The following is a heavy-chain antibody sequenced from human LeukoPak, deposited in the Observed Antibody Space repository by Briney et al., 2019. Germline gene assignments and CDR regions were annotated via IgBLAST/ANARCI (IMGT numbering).Heavy chain of an antibody. D-gene: IGHD4-17*01. V-gene: IGHV6-1*01. J-gene: IGHJ5*02. CDR3: AKSYGDSNWFDP. CDR1: GDSVSSNSAA. CDR2: TYYRSNWFN. Sequence: PSQTLSLTCAISGDSVSSNSAAWNWIRQSPSRGLEWLERTYYRSNWFNDFALSVKSRITINPDTSKNQFSLQLNSVTPEDTAVYYCAKSYGDSNWFDPWGQGTLVTVSS.